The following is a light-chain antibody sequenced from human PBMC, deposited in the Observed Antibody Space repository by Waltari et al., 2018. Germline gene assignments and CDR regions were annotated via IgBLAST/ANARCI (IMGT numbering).Light chain of an antibody. CDR3: NSRDSSGNSVV. CDR2: GKN. Sequence: SSALTPDPAVSVALGQTVRLTRQGDSPRSYHASWYQQKPGQAPVLVIYGKNNQPTAIPDRFSGSSSGNTASLTITGARAEEEADYYCNSRDSSGNSVVFGGGTKLTVL. J-gene: IGLJ2*01. V-gene: IGLV3-19*01. CDR1: SPRSYH.